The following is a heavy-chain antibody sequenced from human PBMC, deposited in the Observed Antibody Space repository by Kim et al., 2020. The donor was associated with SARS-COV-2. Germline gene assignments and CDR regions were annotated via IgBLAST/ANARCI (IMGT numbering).Heavy chain of an antibody. V-gene: IGHV3-30*18. Sequence: GGSLRLSCAASGFTFSSYGMHWVRQAPGKGLEWVAVISYDGSNKYYADSVKGRFTISRDNSKNTLYLQMNSLRAEDTAVYYCAKALIAAAGTVPYFDYWG. J-gene: IGHJ4*01. D-gene: IGHD6-13*01. CDR3: AKALIAAAGTVPYFDY. CDR1: GFTFSSYG. CDR2: ISYDGSNK.